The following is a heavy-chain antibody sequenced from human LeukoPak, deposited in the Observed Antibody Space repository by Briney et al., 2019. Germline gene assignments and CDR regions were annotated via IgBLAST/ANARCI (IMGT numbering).Heavy chain of an antibody. J-gene: IGHJ4*02. CDR2: INPGGGST. D-gene: IGHD3-10*01. Sequence: ASVKVSCKASGYTFTSYYMHWVRQAPGQGLEWMGIINPGGGSTSYAQKFQGRVTMTRDTSTSTVYMELSSLRSEDTAVYYCASPIGGYGSGREGFDYWGQGTLVTVSS. V-gene: IGHV1-46*01. CDR3: ASPIGGYGSGREGFDY. CDR1: GYTFTSYY.